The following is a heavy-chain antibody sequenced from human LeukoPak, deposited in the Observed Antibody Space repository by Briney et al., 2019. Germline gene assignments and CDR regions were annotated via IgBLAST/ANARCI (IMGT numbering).Heavy chain of an antibody. D-gene: IGHD1-26*01. V-gene: IGHV4-34*01. CDR3: ARGLAYSGSYFSY. J-gene: IGHJ4*02. CDR2: INHSGST. CDR1: GGSFSGYY. Sequence: PSETLSLTCAVYGGSFSGYYWRWIRQPPGKGLEWIGEINHSGSTNYNPSLKSRVTISVDTSKNQFSLKLSSVTAADTAVYYCARGLAYSGSYFSYWGQGTLVTASS.